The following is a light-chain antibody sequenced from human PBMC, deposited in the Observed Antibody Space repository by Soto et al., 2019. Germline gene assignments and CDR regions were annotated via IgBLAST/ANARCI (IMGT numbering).Light chain of an antibody. V-gene: IGLV2-23*03. J-gene: IGLJ1*01. CDR3: CSFAGSSTFYV. Sequence: QSALTQPASVSGSPGQSITISCTGTSGDVGSYNLVSWYQQHPGKAPKLMIYEGTKRPSGVSYRFSGSKSGNTASLTISGLQAEDEADYFCCSFAGSSTFYVFGTGTKLTVL. CDR2: EGT. CDR1: SGDVGSYNL.